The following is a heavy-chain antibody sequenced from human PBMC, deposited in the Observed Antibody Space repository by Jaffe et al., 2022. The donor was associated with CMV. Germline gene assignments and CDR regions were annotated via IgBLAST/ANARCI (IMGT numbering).Heavy chain of an antibody. CDR3: ARGVGNGYDSSGYYYDY. J-gene: IGHJ4*02. D-gene: IGHD3-22*01. Sequence: QVQLVQSGAEVKKPGASVKVSCKASGYTFTSYYMHWVRQAPGQGLEWMGIINPSGGSTSYAQKFQGRVTMTRDTSTSTVYMELSSLRSEDTAVYYCARGVGNGYDSSGYYYDYWGQGTLVTVSS. V-gene: IGHV1-46*01. CDR2: INPSGGST. CDR1: GYTFTSYY.